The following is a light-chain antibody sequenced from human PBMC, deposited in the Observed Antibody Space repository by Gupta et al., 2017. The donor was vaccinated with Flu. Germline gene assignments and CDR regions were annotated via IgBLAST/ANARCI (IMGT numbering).Light chain of an antibody. CDR1: NSRVGPNF. CDR2: YTN. CDR3: ATWHDSMSSLV. V-gene: IGLV1-51*01. J-gene: IGLJ2*01. Sequence: QSVLTQPPSVSAAPGQTVTISCSGSNSRVGPNFVSWYQHLPGTAPKLLVFYTNQRRSGIPDRFSGSISGTSATLVITRLQTEDEADYVCATWHDSMSSLVFGAGTKVSVL.